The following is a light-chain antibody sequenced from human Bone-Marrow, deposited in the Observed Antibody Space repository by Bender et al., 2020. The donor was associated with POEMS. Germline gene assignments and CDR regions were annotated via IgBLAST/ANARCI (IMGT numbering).Light chain of an antibody. CDR2: EGS. Sequence: QSALTQPASVSGSPGQSITISCTGTSSDVGSYNLVSWYQQHPGKAPKLMIYEGSKRPSGVSNRFSGSKSGTSASLAITGLQAEDEGDYSCQSYDNSLGGWVFGGGTKLTVL. V-gene: IGLV2-14*02. CDR1: SSDVGSYNL. J-gene: IGLJ3*02. CDR3: QSYDNSLGGWV.